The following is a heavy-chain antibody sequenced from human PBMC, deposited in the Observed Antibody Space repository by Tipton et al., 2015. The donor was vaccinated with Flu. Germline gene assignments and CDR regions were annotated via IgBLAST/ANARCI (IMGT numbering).Heavy chain of an antibody. CDR3: ARDLRGYSGYTGGDAFDM. V-gene: IGHV4-4*07. Sequence: TLSLTRTVSGGSISTSYWSWIRQPAGKGLEWIGRISTSGSTNYNASLESRVTLSRDTSKNHISLRLTSATAADTALYYCARDLRGYSGYTGGDAFDMWGRGIMVFVSS. J-gene: IGHJ3*02. D-gene: IGHD5-12*01. CDR2: ISTSGST. CDR1: GGSISTSY.